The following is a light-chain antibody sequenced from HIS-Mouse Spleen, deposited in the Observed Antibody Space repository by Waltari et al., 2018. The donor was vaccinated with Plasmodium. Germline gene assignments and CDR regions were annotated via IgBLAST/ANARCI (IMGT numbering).Light chain of an antibody. CDR2: DAS. Sequence: EIVLTQSPATLSLSPGERATLPCRASQSVSSYLAWYQQKPGPAPRLLIYDASNRATGIPARFSGRGSGTDFTLTISSLEPEDFAVYYCQQRSNWPPTFGQGTRLEIK. CDR3: QQRSNWPPT. V-gene: IGKV3-11*01. CDR1: QSVSSY. J-gene: IGKJ5*01.